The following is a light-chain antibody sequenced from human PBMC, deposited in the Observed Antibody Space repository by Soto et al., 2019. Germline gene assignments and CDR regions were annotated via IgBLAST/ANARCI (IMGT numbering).Light chain of an antibody. CDR2: RAS. CDR1: QIINTW. V-gene: IGKV1-5*03. Sequence: DIQMTQSPSTLSASVGDRVNITCRASQIINTWLAWYQQKPGKDPKLLIYRASNLVSGVPSRFSGSGSGTEFTLTNSSLQSFYFCIYYYQQYEIYSRTFG. J-gene: IGKJ2*02. CDR3: QQYEIYSRT.